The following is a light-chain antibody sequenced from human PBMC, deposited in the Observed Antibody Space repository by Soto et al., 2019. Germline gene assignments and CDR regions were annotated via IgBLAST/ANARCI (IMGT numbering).Light chain of an antibody. Sequence: QSVLTQPPSVSGAPGQRATISCTGSSSNIGAGYDVHWYQQVSGTAPKLLIYGNSNRPSGVPDRFSGSKSGTSASLAITGLQAEDEADYYCQSYDSSLSGSYVFGAGTKLTVL. CDR3: QSYDSSLSGSYV. CDR1: SSNIGAGYD. V-gene: IGLV1-40*01. J-gene: IGLJ1*01. CDR2: GNS.